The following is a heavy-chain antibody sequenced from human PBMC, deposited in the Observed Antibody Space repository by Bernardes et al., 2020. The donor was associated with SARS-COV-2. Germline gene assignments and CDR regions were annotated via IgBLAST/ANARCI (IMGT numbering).Heavy chain of an antibody. Sequence: PSGAAYGFTPRNHGMPYARQDPAEGLQRMAVIWYDATNKYYADSVRGRFTISSDNSENTVSLQMNSLRVEDTALYYCARDLGGCGGDKCSYYFDNWGQGTLVTVSS. D-gene: IGHD2-21*01. CDR3: ARDLGGCGGDKCSYYFDN. CDR2: IWYDATNK. J-gene: IGHJ4*02. CDR1: GFTPRNHG. V-gene: IGHV3-33*01.